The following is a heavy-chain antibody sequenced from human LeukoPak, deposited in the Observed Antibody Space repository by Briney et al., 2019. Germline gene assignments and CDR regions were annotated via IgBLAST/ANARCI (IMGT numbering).Heavy chain of an antibody. CDR3: VKSVSVEVITDYFDY. CDR2: ISSNGGST. Sequence: GGSLRLFCSASGFTFSSYAMHWVRQAPGKGLEYVSAISSNGGSTYYADSVKGRFTISRDNSKNTLYLQMSSLRAEDTAVYYCVKSVSVEVITDYFDYWGQGTLVTVSS. D-gene: IGHD3-22*01. CDR1: GFTFSSYA. J-gene: IGHJ4*02. V-gene: IGHV3-64D*06.